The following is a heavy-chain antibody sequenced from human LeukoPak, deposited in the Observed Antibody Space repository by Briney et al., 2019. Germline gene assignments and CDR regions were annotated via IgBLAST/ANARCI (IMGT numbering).Heavy chain of an antibody. J-gene: IGHJ4*02. Sequence: GGSLRLSCAASGFTFSSYAMSWVRQAPGKGLEWVSAISGSGGSICYADSVKGRFTISRDNSKNTLYLQMNSLRAEDTAVYYCAKELLFNSGCIDYWGQGTLVTVSS. CDR3: AKELLFNSGCIDY. CDR2: ISGSGGSI. CDR1: GFTFSSYA. D-gene: IGHD2-15*01. V-gene: IGHV3-23*01.